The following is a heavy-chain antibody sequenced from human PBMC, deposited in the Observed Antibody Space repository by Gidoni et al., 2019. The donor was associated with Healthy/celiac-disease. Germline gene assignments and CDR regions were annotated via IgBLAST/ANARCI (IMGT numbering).Heavy chain of an antibody. J-gene: IGHJ4*02. CDR2: IYSGGST. Sequence: EVQLVESGGVLVHTGGSLRLPCAASGFTVSSNYMGWVRQAPGKGVEWVSVIYSGGSTYYADSVKGRFTISRDNSKNTLYLQMNSLRAEDTAVYYCARDPGGWGQGTLVTVSS. CDR1: GFTVSSNY. D-gene: IGHD2-8*02. CDR3: ARDPGG. V-gene: IGHV3-66*01.